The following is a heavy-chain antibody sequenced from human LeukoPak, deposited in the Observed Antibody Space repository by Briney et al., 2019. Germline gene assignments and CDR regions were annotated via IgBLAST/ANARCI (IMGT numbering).Heavy chain of an antibody. CDR1: GYSFTSYW. CDR3: ARLVPLYGITFGGVTSDDAFDI. Sequence: GESLKISCKGSGYSFTSYWIGWVRQMPGKGLEWMGIIYPGDSDTRYSPSFQGQVTVSADKSISTAYLQWSSLKASDTAMYYCARLVPLYGITFGGVTSDDAFDIWGQGTMVTVSS. CDR2: IYPGDSDT. D-gene: IGHD3-16*01. J-gene: IGHJ3*02. V-gene: IGHV5-51*01.